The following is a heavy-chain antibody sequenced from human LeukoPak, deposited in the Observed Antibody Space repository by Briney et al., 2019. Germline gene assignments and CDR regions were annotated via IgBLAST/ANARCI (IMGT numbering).Heavy chain of an antibody. Sequence: GGSLRLSCAASGFTVSSNYMSWVRQAPGKGLEWVSVIYSGGSTYYADSVRGRFSISRDNSKDTLYLQMNSLRAEDTAVYYCARGAGGRSAFDIWGQGTMVTVSS. D-gene: IGHD1-26*01. V-gene: IGHV3-53*01. CDR3: ARGAGGRSAFDI. J-gene: IGHJ3*02. CDR2: IYSGGST. CDR1: GFTVSSNY.